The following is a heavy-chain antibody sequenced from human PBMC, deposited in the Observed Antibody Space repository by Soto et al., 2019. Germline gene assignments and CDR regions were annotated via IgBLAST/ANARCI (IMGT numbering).Heavy chain of an antibody. D-gene: IGHD3-3*01. J-gene: IGHJ5*02. CDR3: ARWWSGSRQGFDP. CDR1: GGSISSGDYY. CDR2: IYYSGST. Sequence: QVQLQESGPGLVKPSQTLSLTCTVSGGSISSGDYYWSWIRQHPGKGLEWIGYIYYSGSTYYNPSLTSRVTISGDTSKNQFSLKLSSVTAADPAVYYCARWWSGSRQGFDPWGQGTLVTVSS. V-gene: IGHV4-31*03.